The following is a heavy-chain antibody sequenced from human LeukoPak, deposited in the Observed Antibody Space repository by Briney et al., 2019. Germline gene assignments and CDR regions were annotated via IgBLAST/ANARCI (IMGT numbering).Heavy chain of an antibody. D-gene: IGHD4-17*01. J-gene: IGHJ3*02. V-gene: IGHV4-39*01. CDR3: ARPSTVTYGAFDI. Sequence: SETLSLTCTVSGGSISSNGYYWGWIRQPPGKGLEWMGTIYYSGSTNYNPSLKSRVTISVDTSKKQFSLKLSSVTAADTAVYYCARPSTVTYGAFDIWGQGTMVTVSS. CDR2: IYYSGST. CDR1: GGSISSNGYY.